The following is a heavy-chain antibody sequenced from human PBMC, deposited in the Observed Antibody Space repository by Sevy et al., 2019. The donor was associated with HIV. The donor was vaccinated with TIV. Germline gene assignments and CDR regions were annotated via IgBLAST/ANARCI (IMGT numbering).Heavy chain of an antibody. CDR2: INPEDGET. CDR3: ASAREYKEDGSGYLDY. CDR1: GYTLTKLS. J-gene: IGHJ4*02. V-gene: IGHV1-24*01. Sequence: ASVKVSCKVSGYTLTKLSMHWLRQAPGKGLEWMGRINPEDGETNYAQKFQGRVTMTADKSTDTAYMELSSLRYEDTAVYYCASAREYKEDGSGYLDYWGQGTLVTVSS. D-gene: IGHD3-22*01.